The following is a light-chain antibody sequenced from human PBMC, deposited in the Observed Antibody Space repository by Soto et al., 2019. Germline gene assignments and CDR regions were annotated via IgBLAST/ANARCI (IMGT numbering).Light chain of an antibody. CDR2: GAS. CDR1: QSVSNNY. J-gene: IGKJ1*01. Sequence: NVCAQSPVTLSSSTGAGSTRARRTSQSVSNNYLAWYQQKTGQGPRLLLYGASSRAAGITPRLSGSGSGTEFTITISRLEPEDFAVYYCQQYDTPPQTFGQGTKVDIK. CDR3: QQYDTPPQT. V-gene: IGKV3-20*01.